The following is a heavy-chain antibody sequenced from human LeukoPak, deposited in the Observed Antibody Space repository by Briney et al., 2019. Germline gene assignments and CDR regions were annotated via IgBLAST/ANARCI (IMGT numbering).Heavy chain of an antibody. CDR2: ISPSGDIT. D-gene: IGHD3-10*01. CDR1: GFTFSNHG. J-gene: IGHJ4*02. V-gene: IGHV3-23*01. Sequence: GGTLRLSCAASGFTFSNHGMNWVRQAPGKGLEWVSGISPSGDITYYADSVKDRFTISRDNSKSTLYIQMNSLRAEDTAVYYCARAKPKNMVRGLIMRRESRYYFDYWGQGTPVTVSS. CDR3: ARAKPKNMVRGLIMRRESRYYFDY.